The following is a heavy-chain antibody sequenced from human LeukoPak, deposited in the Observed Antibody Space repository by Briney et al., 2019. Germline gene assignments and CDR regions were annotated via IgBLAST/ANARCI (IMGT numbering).Heavy chain of an antibody. CDR3: AREMDYAFDY. Sequence: GRSLRLSCAASGFTFDEYAMHWVRQAPGKGLEWVSGISWNSGSIGYADSVKGRFTISRDNSKNTLYLQMNSLRAEDTAVYYCAREMDYAFDYWGQGTLVTVSS. V-gene: IGHV3-9*01. CDR1: GFTFDEYA. CDR2: ISWNSGSI. J-gene: IGHJ4*02. D-gene: IGHD4-17*01.